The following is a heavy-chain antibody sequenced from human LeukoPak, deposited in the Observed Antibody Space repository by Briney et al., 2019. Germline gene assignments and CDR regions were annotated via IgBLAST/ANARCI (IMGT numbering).Heavy chain of an antibody. J-gene: IGHJ4*03. V-gene: IGHV3-30-3*01. D-gene: IGHD6-6*01. CDR1: GFTFSSYA. CDR3: ARPQQLVPLDY. Sequence: PGGSLRLSCAASGFTFSSYAMHWVRQAPGKGLEWVAVISYDGSNKYYADSVKGRFTISRDNSKNTLYLQMNSLRAEDTAVYYCARPQQLVPLDYWGQGTTVTVSP. CDR2: ISYDGSNK.